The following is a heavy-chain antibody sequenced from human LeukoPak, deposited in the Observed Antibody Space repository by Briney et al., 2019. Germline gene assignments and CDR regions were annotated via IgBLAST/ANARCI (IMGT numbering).Heavy chain of an antibody. J-gene: IGHJ4*02. CDR3: ASSSWYALDY. Sequence: GGSLRLSCAASGFTFSSYEMNWVRQAPGKGLEWISYISSSGSTMYYADSVKGRFTISRDNAKNSLYLQMNGLRAEDTAIYYCASSSWYALDYWGQGTLVTVSS. CDR1: GFTFSSYE. D-gene: IGHD6-13*01. V-gene: IGHV3-48*03. CDR2: ISSSGSTM.